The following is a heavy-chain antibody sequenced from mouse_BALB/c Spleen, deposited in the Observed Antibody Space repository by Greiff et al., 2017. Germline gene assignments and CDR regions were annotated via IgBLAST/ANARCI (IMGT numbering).Heavy chain of an antibody. CDR2: IWAGGST. D-gene: IGHD2-14*01. Sequence: VHLVESGPGLVAPSQSLSITCTVSGFSLTSYGVHWVRQPPGKGLEWLGVIWAGGSTNYNSALMSRLSISKDNSKSQVFLKMNSLQTDDTAMYYCARGEVRRFYAMDYWGQGTSVTVSS. CDR3: ARGEVRRFYAMDY. J-gene: IGHJ4*01. CDR1: GFSLTSYG. V-gene: IGHV2-9*02.